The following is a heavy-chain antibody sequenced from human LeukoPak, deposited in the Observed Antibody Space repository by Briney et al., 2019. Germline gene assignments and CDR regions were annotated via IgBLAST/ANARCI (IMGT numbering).Heavy chain of an antibody. V-gene: IGHV1-2*02. D-gene: IGHD3-9*01. CDR3: ARVDLLNGYYFFDY. CDR1: GYTFTGYY. J-gene: IGHJ4*02. CDR2: INPNSGGT. Sequence: GASVKVSCKASGYTFTGYYMPWVRQAPGQGLEWMGWINPNSGGTNYAQKFQGRVTMTTDTSTSTAYMELRSLRSDETAVYYCARVDLLNGYYFFDYWGQGSLVTVSS.